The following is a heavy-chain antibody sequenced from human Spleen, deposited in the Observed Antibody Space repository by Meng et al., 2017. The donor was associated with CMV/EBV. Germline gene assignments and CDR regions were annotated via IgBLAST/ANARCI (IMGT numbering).Heavy chain of an antibody. Sequence: GESLKISCAASGFDFSSYAMSWVRQPPGKGLEWVSFIYNGGISTYYADSVKGRFTISRDDSKNTLYLQMNSLRADDTAVYYCAKRRVGSYWYFDVWGRGTLVTVSS. CDR2: IYNGGIST. CDR3: AKRRVGSYWYFDV. D-gene: IGHD3-10*01. J-gene: IGHJ2*01. V-gene: IGHV3-23*03. CDR1: GFDFSSYA.